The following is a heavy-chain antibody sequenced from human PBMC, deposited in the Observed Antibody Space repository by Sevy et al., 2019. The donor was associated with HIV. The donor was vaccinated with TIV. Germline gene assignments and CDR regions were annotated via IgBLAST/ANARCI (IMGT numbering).Heavy chain of an antibody. D-gene: IGHD3-3*01. Sequence: ASVKVSCKASGYTFTNYAISWVRQAPGQGLEWMGWISGFNGDTKNAEKFQGRFTMTTDTSTQTAYMDLRSLRSDDTAVYYCVRGTSRYDFWTGGDYWGQGTLVTVSS. V-gene: IGHV1-18*01. CDR3: VRGTSRYDFWTGGDY. CDR2: ISGFNGDT. CDR1: GYTFTNYA. J-gene: IGHJ4*02.